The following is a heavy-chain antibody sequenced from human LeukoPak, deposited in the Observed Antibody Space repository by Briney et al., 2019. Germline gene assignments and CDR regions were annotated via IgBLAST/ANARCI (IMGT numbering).Heavy chain of an antibody. CDR3: AKVGIVGATTSAYFEY. CDR2: ITGSGDNT. Sequence: GGSLRLSCAASGFTFSSYGMTWVRQAPGKGLEWVSGITGSGDNTYYADSVKGRFTISRDNSKNTLYLQMNSLRPEDTAAYYCAKVGIVGATTSAYFEYWGQGTLVTVSS. D-gene: IGHD1-26*01. V-gene: IGHV3-23*01. J-gene: IGHJ4*02. CDR1: GFTFSSYG.